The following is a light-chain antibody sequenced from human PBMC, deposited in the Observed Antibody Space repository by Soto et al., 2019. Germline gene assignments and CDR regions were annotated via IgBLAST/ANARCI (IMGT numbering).Light chain of an antibody. Sequence: EIVLTQSPGTLSFSPGERSTLACRSSQSVSSIYLAWYQQKPGQAPSLLIYATSSRATGIPDRFSGSGSGTDFSLTISRLEPEDFAVYYCQQYGSSPITFGQGTKVDIK. V-gene: IGKV3-20*01. CDR2: ATS. CDR3: QQYGSSPIT. CDR1: QSVSSIY. J-gene: IGKJ1*01.